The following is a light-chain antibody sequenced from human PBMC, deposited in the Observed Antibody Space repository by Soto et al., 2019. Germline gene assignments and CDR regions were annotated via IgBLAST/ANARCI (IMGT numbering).Light chain of an antibody. J-gene: IGKJ4*01. V-gene: IGKV3-20*01. CDR1: QTVRNNY. CDR3: QQFSSYPLT. CDR2: DAS. Sequence: EYVLTQSPGTLSLSPGQRATLSCRASQTVRNNYLAWYQQKPGQAPRLLIYDASSRATGIPDRFSGDGSGTDFPLTISRLEPEDVAVYYCQQFSSYPLTIGGGTKVEIK.